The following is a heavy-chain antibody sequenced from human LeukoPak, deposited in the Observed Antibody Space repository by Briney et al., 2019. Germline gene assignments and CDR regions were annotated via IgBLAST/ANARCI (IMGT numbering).Heavy chain of an antibody. Sequence: PSETLSLTCTVSGDSISSYYWGWIRQPPGKGLEWIGSIYYSGTTNYNPSLESRVTISLDTSTNQFSLKLSSVTAADTAIYYCARHSLGSSWYLVAYWGQGTLVTVSS. CDR3: ARHSLGSSWYLVAY. D-gene: IGHD6-13*01. CDR2: IYYSGTT. V-gene: IGHV4-59*08. CDR1: GDSISSYY. J-gene: IGHJ4*02.